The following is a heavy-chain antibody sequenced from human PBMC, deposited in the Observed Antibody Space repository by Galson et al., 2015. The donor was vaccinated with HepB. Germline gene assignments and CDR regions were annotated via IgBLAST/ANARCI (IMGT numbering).Heavy chain of an antibody. Sequence: SVKVSCKASGYAFSSNGISWVRQAPGQGLEWMGWISTYSGNTNYAQKFQGWVTMTRDTSISTAYMELSRLRSDDTAVYYCARDKGSSSWYDYWGQGTLVTVSS. V-gene: IGHV1-18*01. J-gene: IGHJ4*02. CDR2: ISTYSGNT. D-gene: IGHD6-13*01. CDR3: ARDKGSSSWYDY. CDR1: GYAFSSNG.